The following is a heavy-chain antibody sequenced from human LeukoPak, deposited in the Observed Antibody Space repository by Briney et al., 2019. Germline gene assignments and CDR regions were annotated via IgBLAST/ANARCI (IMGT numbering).Heavy chain of an antibody. J-gene: IGHJ4*02. CDR3: AKGGAEPYFDY. CDR1: GFTFDDYA. CDR2: ISWNSGSI. V-gene: IGHV3-9*03. D-gene: IGHD1-14*01. Sequence: GRSLRLSCAASGFTFDDYAMHSVRQAPGKGLEWVSGISWNSGSIGYADSVKGRFTISRDNAKNSLYLQMNSLRAEDMALYYCAKGGAEPYFDYWGQGTLVTVSS.